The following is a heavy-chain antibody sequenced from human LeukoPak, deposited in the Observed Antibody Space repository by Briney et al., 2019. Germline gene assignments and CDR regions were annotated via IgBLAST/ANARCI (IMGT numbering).Heavy chain of an antibody. CDR1: GYTFTSYY. CDR3: ARESPAGEDLDHYYYYMDV. CDR2: INPSGGST. J-gene: IGHJ6*03. Sequence: ASVKVSCKASGYTFTSYYMLWVRQAPGQGLEWMGIINPSGGSTSYAQKFQGRVTMTRDTSTSTVYMELSSLRSEDTAVYYCARESPAGEDLDHYYYYMDVWGKGTTVTVSS. D-gene: IGHD7-27*01. V-gene: IGHV1-46*01.